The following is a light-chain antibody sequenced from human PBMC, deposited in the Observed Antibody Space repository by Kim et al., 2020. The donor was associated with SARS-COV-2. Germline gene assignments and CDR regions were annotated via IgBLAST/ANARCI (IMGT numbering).Light chain of an antibody. J-gene: IGKJ4*01. Sequence: AIISCKSSQSLFYKSTKKTYLNWYQQKPGQPPKLIIYWASVRESGVPDRFSGSGSGTDFTLTISSLQAEDVALYYCHQYYEIPFTFGGGTKVDIK. CDR3: HQYYEIPFT. CDR1: QSLFYKSTKKTY. V-gene: IGKV4-1*01. CDR2: WAS.